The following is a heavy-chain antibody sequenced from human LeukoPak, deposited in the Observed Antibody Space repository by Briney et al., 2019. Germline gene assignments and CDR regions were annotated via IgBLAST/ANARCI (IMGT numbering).Heavy chain of an antibody. J-gene: IGHJ6*03. CDR3: ARLPRRPYEVHYYCSVDV. V-gene: IGHV4-38-2*01. CDR1: GYSLSSGYY. Sequence: PSETLSLTCAVSGYSLSSGYYWGWSRQPPGKGLGWVGSIYHSGSTYYNPSLKSRVTISGDTSKNQFSLELSTVTAADTAVYYCARLPRRPYEVHYYCSVDVWGERNTGTVSS. CDR2: IYHSGST. D-gene: IGHD3-22*01.